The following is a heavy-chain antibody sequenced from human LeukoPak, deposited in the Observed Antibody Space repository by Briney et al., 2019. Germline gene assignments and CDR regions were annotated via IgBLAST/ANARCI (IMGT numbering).Heavy chain of an antibody. Sequence: ASVKDSCKAPGYTFTDYYTDGVRQAPGQGVEWMGWINPNSGGTNYGQQFQGRVTMSRDTSNSTAYMELSRLRSDDTAVYYCVRDGPRGDVDYWGQGALVTVSS. V-gene: IGHV1-2*02. CDR2: INPNSGGT. J-gene: IGHJ4*02. D-gene: IGHD3-10*01. CDR1: GYTFTDYY. CDR3: VRDGPRGDVDY.